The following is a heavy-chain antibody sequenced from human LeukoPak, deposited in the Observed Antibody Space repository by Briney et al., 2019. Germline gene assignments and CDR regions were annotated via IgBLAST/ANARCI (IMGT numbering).Heavy chain of an antibody. Sequence: ASVKVSCKASGYTFTSYGISWVRQAPGKGLEWMGGFDPEDGETIYAQKFQGRVTMTEDTPTDTAYMELSSLRSEDTAVYYCATDGSTGYGVAAFDIWGQGTMVTVSS. J-gene: IGHJ3*02. V-gene: IGHV1-24*01. CDR1: GYTFTSYG. CDR2: FDPEDGET. CDR3: ATDGSTGYGVAAFDI. D-gene: IGHD3-9*01.